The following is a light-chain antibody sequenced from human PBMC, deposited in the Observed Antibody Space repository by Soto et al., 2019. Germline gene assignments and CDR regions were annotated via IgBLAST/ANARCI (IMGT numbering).Light chain of an antibody. CDR2: LEGSGSY. Sequence: QSVLTQSSSASASLGSSVKLTCTLSSGHSSYTIAWHQQLPGKAPRYLMNLEGSGSYNKGSGVPDRFSGSSSGADRYLTISNHQFEDEADYYCETWDSNKWVFGGGTKLTVL. CDR3: ETWDSNKWV. J-gene: IGLJ3*02. CDR1: SGHSSYT. V-gene: IGLV4-60*02.